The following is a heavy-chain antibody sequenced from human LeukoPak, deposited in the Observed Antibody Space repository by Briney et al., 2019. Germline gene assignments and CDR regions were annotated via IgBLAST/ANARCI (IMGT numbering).Heavy chain of an antibody. CDR2: ISGSGDIT. J-gene: IGHJ4*02. Sequence: GGSLRLSCSASTFTFNNFGMHWVRQAPGKGLEWVSAISGSGDITYYADSVKGRFTISRDNSKNTLYLQMNSLRADDTAVYYCARDPILSGYDFWGQGTLVTVSS. V-gene: IGHV3-23*01. D-gene: IGHD5-12*01. CDR1: TFTFNNFG. CDR3: ARDPILSGYDF.